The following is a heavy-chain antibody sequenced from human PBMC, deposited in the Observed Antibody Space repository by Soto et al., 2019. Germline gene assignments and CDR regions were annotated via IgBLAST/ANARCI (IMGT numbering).Heavy chain of an antibody. CDR1: GFTVSDNY. Sequence: GGSLRLSCAASGFTVSDNYMSWVRQAPGKGLEWVSVIYRGGSTYYADSVKGRFTLSRDNSKNMLYLQMNSLRAEDTALYYCTRGDSSGSYAIWGQGTMVTVSS. CDR2: IYRGGST. D-gene: IGHD3-22*01. CDR3: TRGDSSGSYAI. J-gene: IGHJ3*02. V-gene: IGHV3-66*01.